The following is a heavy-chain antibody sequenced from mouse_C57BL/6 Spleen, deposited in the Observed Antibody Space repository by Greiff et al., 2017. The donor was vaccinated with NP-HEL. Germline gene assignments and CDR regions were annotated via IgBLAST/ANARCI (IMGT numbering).Heavy chain of an antibody. J-gene: IGHJ4*01. CDR1: GYTFTSYW. V-gene: IGHV1-61*01. Sequence: QVQLQQPGAELVRPGSSVKLSCKASGYTFTSYWMDWVKQRPGQGLEWIGNIYPSDSETHYNQKFKDKATLTVDKSSSTAYMQLSSLTSEDSAVYYCARGHYGSFYAMDYWGQGTSVTVSS. D-gene: IGHD1-1*01. CDR2: IYPSDSET. CDR3: ARGHYGSFYAMDY.